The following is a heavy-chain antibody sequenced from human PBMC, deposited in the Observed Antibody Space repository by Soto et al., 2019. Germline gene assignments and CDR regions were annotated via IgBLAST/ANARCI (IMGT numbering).Heavy chain of an antibody. V-gene: IGHV1-3*01. J-gene: IGHJ4*02. CDR1: GYTFTSYA. CDR3: ASVGITMVRGVFDY. Sequence: QVQLVQSGAEVKKPGASVKVSCKASGYTFTSYAMHWVRQAPGQRLEWMGWINAGNGNTKYSQKFQGRVTITRDTSASTAYMELSSLRSEDTAVYYCASVGITMVRGVFDYWGQGTLVTVSS. D-gene: IGHD3-10*01. CDR2: INAGNGNT.